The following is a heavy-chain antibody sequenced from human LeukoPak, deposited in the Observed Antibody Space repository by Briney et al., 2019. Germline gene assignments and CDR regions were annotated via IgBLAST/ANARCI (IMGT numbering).Heavy chain of an antibody. CDR1: GGTFSSYA. CDR2: IIPIFGTA. V-gene: IGHV1-69*13. CDR3: ASHHGILGGSLDY. D-gene: IGHD4-23*01. Sequence: ASVKVSCKASGGTFSSYAISWVRQAPGQGLEWMGGIIPIFGTANYAQKFQGRVTITADESTSTAYMELSSLRSEDTAVYYCASHHGILGGSLDYWGQGTLVTVSS. J-gene: IGHJ4*02.